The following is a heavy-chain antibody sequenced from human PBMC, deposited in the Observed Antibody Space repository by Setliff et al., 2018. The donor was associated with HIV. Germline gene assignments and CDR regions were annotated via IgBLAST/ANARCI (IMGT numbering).Heavy chain of an antibody. J-gene: IGHJ3*02. V-gene: IGHV4-59*11. Sequence: SETLSLTCTVSGASISSHYWSWIRQSPGKGLEWIGSIYYSETTNNNPSLKSRVTISVDTSKNQLSLKLRSVTAADTAVYYCARDLTPGDDSSGYYLSAAFDIWGQGTMVTVAS. CDR3: ARDLTPGDDSSGYYLSAAFDI. D-gene: IGHD3-22*01. CDR1: GASISSHY. CDR2: IYYSETT.